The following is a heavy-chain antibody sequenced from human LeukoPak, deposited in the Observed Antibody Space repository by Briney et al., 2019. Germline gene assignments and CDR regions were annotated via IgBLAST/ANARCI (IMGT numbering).Heavy chain of an antibody. Sequence: PGGSLRLSCAASGFTFSSYGMHWVRQAPGKGLEWVAVISYDGSNKYYADSVKGRFTISRDNSKNTLYLQMNSLRAEDTAVYYCAKGYYDFWSGHYPYYFDYWGQGTLVTVSS. V-gene: IGHV3-30*18. CDR2: ISYDGSNK. CDR1: GFTFSSYG. CDR3: AKGYYDFWSGHYPYYFDY. D-gene: IGHD3-3*01. J-gene: IGHJ4*02.